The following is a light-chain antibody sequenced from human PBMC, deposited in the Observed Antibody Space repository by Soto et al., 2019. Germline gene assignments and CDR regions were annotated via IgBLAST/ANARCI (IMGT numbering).Light chain of an antibody. J-gene: IGLJ2*01. V-gene: IGLV1-47*01. Sequence: QLVLTQPPSASGTPGQRVTISCSGSSSNIGSNYVYWYQHLPGRAPKLLIYRNSQRPSGVPDRFSGSKSGTSASLAISGLRSEDEADYYCAAWDDSLSGHVVFGGGTKLTVL. CDR3: AAWDDSLSGHVV. CDR2: RNS. CDR1: SSNIGSNY.